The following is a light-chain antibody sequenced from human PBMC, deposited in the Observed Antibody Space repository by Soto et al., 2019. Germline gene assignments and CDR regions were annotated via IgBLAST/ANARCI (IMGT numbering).Light chain of an antibody. CDR3: QQHGQWPIT. Sequence: AIQLTQSPSSLSASVGDIVTITFRASQGISSALAWYQQKPGKAPKLLIYDASSLESGVPSRFSGSGSGTDFTLTISSLQPEDFATYYCQQHGQWPITFGQGTRLEIK. CDR2: DAS. J-gene: IGKJ5*01. CDR1: QGISSA. V-gene: IGKV1-13*02.